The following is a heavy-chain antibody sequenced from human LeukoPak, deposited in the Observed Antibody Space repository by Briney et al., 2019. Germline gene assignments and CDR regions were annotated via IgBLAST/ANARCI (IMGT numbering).Heavy chain of an antibody. V-gene: IGHV3-30-3*01. Sequence: PGRSLRLSCAASGFTFSSYAMHWVRQAPGKGLEWVAVISYDGSNKYYADSVKGRFTISRDNSKNTLYLQMNSLRAEDTAVYYCAREALRYGYCSGGSCYPGDAFDIWGQGTMVTVSS. J-gene: IGHJ3*02. D-gene: IGHD2-15*01. CDR1: GFTFSSYA. CDR2: ISYDGSNK. CDR3: AREALRYGYCSGGSCYPGDAFDI.